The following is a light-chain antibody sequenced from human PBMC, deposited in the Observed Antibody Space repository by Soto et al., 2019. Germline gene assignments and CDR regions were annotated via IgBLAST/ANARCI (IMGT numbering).Light chain of an antibody. V-gene: IGKV3-15*01. J-gene: IGKJ4*01. CDR3: QQYNAWPPS. Sequence: EIVMTQYPATLSVSPGEGATLSCRASQSVNSNLAWYQQKPGQVPRLFIYGASIRATGIPASLSGSRSGTELNLTISSLQSEDFGVYYCQQYNAWPPSFGGGTKVEIK. CDR1: QSVNSN. CDR2: GAS.